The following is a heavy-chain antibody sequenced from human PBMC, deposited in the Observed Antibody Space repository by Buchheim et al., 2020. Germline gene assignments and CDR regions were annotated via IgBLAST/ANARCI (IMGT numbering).Heavy chain of an antibody. J-gene: IGHJ4*02. Sequence: EVQLVESGGVVVQPGGSLRLSCAASGFTFDDYAMHWVRQAPGKGLEWVSLISWDGGSTYYADSVKGRFTISRDNSKNSLYLQMNSLKAENTALYYGAKGYSGSYYDYYDYWGQGTL. CDR1: GFTFDDYA. CDR3: AKGYSGSYYDYYDY. CDR2: ISWDGGST. V-gene: IGHV3-43D*03. D-gene: IGHD1-26*01.